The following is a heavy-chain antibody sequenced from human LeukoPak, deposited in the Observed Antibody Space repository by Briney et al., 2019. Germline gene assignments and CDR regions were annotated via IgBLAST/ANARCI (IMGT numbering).Heavy chain of an antibody. J-gene: IGHJ4*02. CDR3: ARVMGVVPAATLDY. CDR1: GGTFSSYA. D-gene: IGHD2-2*01. CDR2: IIPIFGTA. V-gene: IGHV1-69*13. Sequence: GASVKVSCKASGGTFSSYAISWVRQAPGQGLEWMGGIIPIFGTANYAQKFQGRVTITADESTSTAYMELSSLRSEDTAVYYCARVMGVVPAATLDYWGQGTLVTVSS.